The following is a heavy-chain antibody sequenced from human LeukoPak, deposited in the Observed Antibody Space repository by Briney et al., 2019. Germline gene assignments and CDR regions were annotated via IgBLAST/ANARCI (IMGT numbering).Heavy chain of an antibody. CDR3: AMTLYYYYGMDV. CDR2: ISYDGSNK. J-gene: IGHJ6*02. V-gene: IGHV3-30*03. Sequence: GGSLRLSCAASGFTFSSYGMHWVRQAPGKGLEWVAVISYDGSNKYYADSVKGRFTISRDNSKNTLYLQMNSLRAEVTAVYYCAMTLYYYYGMDVWGQGTTVTVSS. CDR1: GFTFSSYG.